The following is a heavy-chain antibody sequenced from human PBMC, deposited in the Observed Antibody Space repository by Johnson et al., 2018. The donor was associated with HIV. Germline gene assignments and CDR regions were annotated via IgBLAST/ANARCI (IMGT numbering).Heavy chain of an antibody. CDR3: ARDQGGNHNAFDI. J-gene: IGHJ3*02. CDR2: ISSDGSNK. V-gene: IGHV3-30*03. D-gene: IGHD1-14*01. Sequence: QVHLVESGGGVVQPGRSLRLSCAASGFTFSNYDIHWVRQPPGKGLEWVAVISSDGSNKYYFDSVKGRFTISRDNSKNTLYLQMNSLRAEDTAVYYCARDQGGNHNAFDIWGQGTMVTVSS. CDR1: GFTFSNYD.